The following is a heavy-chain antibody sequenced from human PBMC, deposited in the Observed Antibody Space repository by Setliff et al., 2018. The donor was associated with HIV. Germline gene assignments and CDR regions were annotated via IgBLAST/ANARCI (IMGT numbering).Heavy chain of an antibody. V-gene: IGHV4-4*09. CDR1: GGSISSYY. D-gene: IGHD1-26*01. CDR3: ARDVSGSPFDY. J-gene: IGHJ4*02. Sequence: SETLSLTCTVSGGSISSYYWSWIRQPPGKGLEWLGHIYSSGSTNYNPSLKSRVTISVDTSKNQFSLKLYSVTAADTAVYYCARDVSGSPFDYWGQGTLVTVS. CDR2: IYSSGST.